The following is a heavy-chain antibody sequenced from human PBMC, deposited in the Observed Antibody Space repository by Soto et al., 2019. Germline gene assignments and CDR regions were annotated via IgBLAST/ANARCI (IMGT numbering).Heavy chain of an antibody. CDR2: ISRDGTNT. Sequence: QIQLVESGGGVVQPGGSLRLSCAASRFSFGSFGMHWVRQAPGKGLEWVAFISRDGTNTYYGDSVKGRFTLSRDNSMNTVYLQMTTGRDEDTALYYCARGNLSFDFDSWGQGTLVIVSS. J-gene: IGHJ4*02. CDR1: RFSFGSFG. V-gene: IGHV3-30*03. CDR3: ARGNLSFDFDS.